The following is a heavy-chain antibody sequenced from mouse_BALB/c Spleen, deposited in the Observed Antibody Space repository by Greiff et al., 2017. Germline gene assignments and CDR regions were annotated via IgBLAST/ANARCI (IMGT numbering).Heavy chain of an antibody. CDR1: GYTFSSYW. CDR2: IIPSSGGT. CDR3: TKSRIYYCNSLYWYFDV. J-gene: IGHJ1*01. Sequence: VQLQQSGAELVKPGASVKLSCKASGYTFSSYWMHWVKLRPGQGLEWIGEIIPSSGGTNYNEKFKSKATMTVDTSSSTANMQLSSLTSEDSAVYSCTKSRIYYCNSLYWYFDVWGAGTTVTVSS. V-gene: IGHV1S16*01. D-gene: IGHD1-1*01.